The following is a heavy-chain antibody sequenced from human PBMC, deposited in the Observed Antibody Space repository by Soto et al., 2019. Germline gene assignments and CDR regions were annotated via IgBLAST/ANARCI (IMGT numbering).Heavy chain of an antibody. V-gene: IGHV1-69*01. D-gene: IGHD3-16*01. Sequence: SCKASGGAFSSYAISLVLQAPGQGLEWMGGIIPIFGTANYAQKFQGRVTITADESTSTAYMELSSLRSEDTAVYYCARDHGGANWFDPWGQGTLVTVSS. CDR3: ARDHGGANWFDP. CDR1: GGAFSSYA. J-gene: IGHJ5*02. CDR2: IIPIFGTA.